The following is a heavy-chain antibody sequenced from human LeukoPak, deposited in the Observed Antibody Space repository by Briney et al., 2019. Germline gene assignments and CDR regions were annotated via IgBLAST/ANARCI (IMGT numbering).Heavy chain of an antibody. J-gene: IGHJ4*02. CDR2: MNEYSTTI. Sequence: GGSLRLSCAASGFPFNSFWMHWVRQAPGKGLVWVSDMNEYSTTIRYADSVKGRLTISRDNAKSILYLQMNNLRAEDTAMYFCARGGVNPVDHWGQGTLVTVSS. D-gene: IGHD1-14*01. CDR3: ARGGVNPVDH. V-gene: IGHV3-74*01. CDR1: GFPFNSFW.